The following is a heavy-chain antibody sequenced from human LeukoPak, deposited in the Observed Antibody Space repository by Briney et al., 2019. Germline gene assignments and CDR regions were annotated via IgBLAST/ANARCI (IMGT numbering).Heavy chain of an antibody. Sequence: GGSLRLSCAASGFTFSSYWMSWVRQAPGKGLEWVANIKQDGSEKYYVDSVKGRFTISRDNAKNPLYLQMNSLRAEDTAVYYCARDLVDSSGYYFGYWGQGTLVTVSS. D-gene: IGHD3-22*01. J-gene: IGHJ4*02. CDR3: ARDLVDSSGYYFGY. CDR1: GFTFSSYW. V-gene: IGHV3-7*01. CDR2: IKQDGSEK.